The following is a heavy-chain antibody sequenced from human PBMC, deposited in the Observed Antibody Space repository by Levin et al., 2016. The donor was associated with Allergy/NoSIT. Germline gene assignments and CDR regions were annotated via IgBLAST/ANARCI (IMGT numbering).Heavy chain of an antibody. Sequence: PGKGLEWIGYIYHSGSTYYNPSLKSRVTISVDRSKNQFSLKLSSVTAADTAVYYCARDGAGSYYGMDVWGQGTTVTVSS. CDR3: ARDGAGSYYGMDV. D-gene: IGHD3-10*01. CDR2: IYHSGST. J-gene: IGHJ6*02. V-gene: IGHV4-30-2*01.